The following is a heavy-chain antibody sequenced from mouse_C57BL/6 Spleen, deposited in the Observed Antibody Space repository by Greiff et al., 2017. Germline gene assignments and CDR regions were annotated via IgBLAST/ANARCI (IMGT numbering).Heavy chain of an antibody. CDR2: IHPSDSDT. V-gene: IGHV1-74*01. D-gene: IGHD1-1*01. CDR3: AINYGSSYAMDD. CDR1: GYTFTSYW. J-gene: IGHJ4*01. Sequence: QVQLQQPGAELVKPGASVKVSCKASGYTFTSYWMHWVKQRPGQGLEWIGRIHPSDSDTNYNQKFKGKATLTVDKSSSTAYMQLSRLTYEDSAVYDCAINYGSSYAMDDWGQGTSVTVAS.